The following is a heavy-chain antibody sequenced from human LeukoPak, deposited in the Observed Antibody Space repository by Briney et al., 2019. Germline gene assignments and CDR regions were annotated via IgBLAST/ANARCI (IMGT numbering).Heavy chain of an antibody. CDR2: IYYSGTT. Sequence: SESLSLTCTVSGASISNYYCSWSRQSPGKGLEWIGYIYYSGTTNYNPSLKRRVTISVDTSKNQFSLKLTSVTAADTAVYYCARSGSYGGHFDSWGQGILVSVSS. CDR3: ARSGSYGGHFDS. D-gene: IGHD1-26*01. V-gene: IGHV4-59*08. J-gene: IGHJ4*03. CDR1: GASISNYY.